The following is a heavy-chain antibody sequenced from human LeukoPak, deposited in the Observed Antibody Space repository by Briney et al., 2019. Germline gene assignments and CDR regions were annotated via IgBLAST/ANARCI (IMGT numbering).Heavy chain of an antibody. CDR1: GGTFSSYA. CDR2: IIPILGIA. V-gene: IGHV1-69*04. J-gene: IGHJ5*02. Sequence: SVKVSCKASGGTFSSYAISWVRQAPGQGLEWMGRIIPILGIANYAQKFQGRVTITADKSTSTAYMELSSLRSEDTAVYCCAKQGDYCSSTSCYLNWFDPWGQGTLVTVSS. CDR3: AKQGDYCSSTSCYLNWFDP. D-gene: IGHD2-2*01.